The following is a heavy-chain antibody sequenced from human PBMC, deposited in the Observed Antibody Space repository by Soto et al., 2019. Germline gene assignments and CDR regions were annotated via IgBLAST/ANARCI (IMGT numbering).Heavy chain of an antibody. CDR2: ISGSGGST. CDR3: AKVLAQQLAIPTEFDY. D-gene: IGHD6-13*01. V-gene: IGHV3-23*01. J-gene: IGHJ4*02. Sequence: GGSLRLSCAASGFTFSSYAMSWVRQAPGKGLEWVSAISGSGGSTYYADSVKGRFTISRDNSKNTLYLQMNSLRAEDTAVYYCAKVLAQQLAIPTEFDYWGQGTLVTVSS. CDR1: GFTFSSYA.